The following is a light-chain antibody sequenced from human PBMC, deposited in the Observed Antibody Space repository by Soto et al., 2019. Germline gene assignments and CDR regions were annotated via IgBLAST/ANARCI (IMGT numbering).Light chain of an antibody. CDR2: GAS. J-gene: IGKJ3*01. V-gene: IGKV3-20*01. Sequence: VLTQSPGTLSVSAGESATLSCRASQSVGSNYLAWSQQKPGQAPRVLIYGASSRATGIPDRFSGSGSGADFTLTISSLEPEDFAVYYCQQYTTSPFTCGPGTKVDIK. CDR1: QSVGSNY. CDR3: QQYTTSPFT.